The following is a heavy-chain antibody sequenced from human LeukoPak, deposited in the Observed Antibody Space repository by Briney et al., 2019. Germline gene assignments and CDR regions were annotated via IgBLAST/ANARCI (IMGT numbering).Heavy chain of an antibody. CDR3: ASERSRVPAATFDY. CDR1: GGSISSSSYY. D-gene: IGHD2-2*01. CDR2: IYYSGST. J-gene: IGHJ4*02. V-gene: IGHV4-39*07. Sequence: SETLSLTCTVSGGSISSSSYYWGWIRQPPGKGLEWIGSIYYSGSTYYNPSLKSRVTISVDTSKNQFSLKLSSVTAADTAVYYCASERSRVPAATFDYWGQGTLVTVSS.